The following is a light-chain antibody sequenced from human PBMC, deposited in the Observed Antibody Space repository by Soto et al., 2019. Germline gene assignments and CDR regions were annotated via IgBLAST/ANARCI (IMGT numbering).Light chain of an antibody. CDR1: SSDVGGYNY. CDR2: EVT. V-gene: IGLV2-8*01. J-gene: IGLJ1*01. CDR3: SSYAATAYV. Sequence: QSVLTQPPSASGSPGQSVTISCTGTSSDVGGYNYVSWYQQHPGKAPKLMIYEVTKRPSGVPDRFSGSKSGNTASLTVSGLQPEDEADYYSSSYAATAYVFGTGTKVTVL.